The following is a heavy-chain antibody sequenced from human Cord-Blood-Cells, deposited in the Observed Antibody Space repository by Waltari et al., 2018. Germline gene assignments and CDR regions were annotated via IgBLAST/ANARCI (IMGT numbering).Heavy chain of an antibody. D-gene: IGHD6-6*01. CDR3: ARKLNSSSSLYYFDY. V-gene: IGHV4-39*01. CDR2: IYYSGST. Sequence: QLQLQESGPGLVKPSETLSLTCTVSSGSISSSSYYWGWIRQPPGKGLEWIGSIYYSGSTYYNPSLKSRVTISVDTSKNQFSLKLSSVTAADTAVYYCARKLNSSSSLYYFDYWGQGTLVTVSS. J-gene: IGHJ4*02. CDR1: SGSISSSSYY.